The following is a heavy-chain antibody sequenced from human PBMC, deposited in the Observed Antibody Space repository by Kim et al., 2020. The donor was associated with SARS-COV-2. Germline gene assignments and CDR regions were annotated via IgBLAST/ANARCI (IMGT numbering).Heavy chain of an antibody. D-gene: IGHD3-10*01. V-gene: IGHV3-21*01. J-gene: IGHJ4*02. CDR1: GFTFSSYS. CDR3: ARDFSYGSGSYYYYFDY. Sequence: GGSLRLSCAASGFTFSSYSMNWVRQAPGKGLEWVPSISSSSSYIYYADSVKGRFTISRDNAKNSLYLQMNSLRAEDTAVYYCARDFSYGSGSYYYYFDYWGQGTLVTVSS. CDR2: ISSSSSYI.